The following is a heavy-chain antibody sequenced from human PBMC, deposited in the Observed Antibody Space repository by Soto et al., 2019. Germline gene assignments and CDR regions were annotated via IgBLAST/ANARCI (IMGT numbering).Heavy chain of an antibody. CDR1: GGSISSGGYS. CDR3: ARTDYYDSSGYPGVFDY. V-gene: IGHV4-30-2*01. D-gene: IGHD3-22*01. J-gene: IGHJ4*02. Sequence: QLQLQESGSGLVKPSQTLSLTCAVSGGSISSGGYSWSWIRQPPGKGLEWIGYIYHSGSTYYNPSIKSRVTISVDRYKNQFSLKLSSVTAADTAVYYCARTDYYDSSGYPGVFDYWGQGTLVTVSS. CDR2: IYHSGST.